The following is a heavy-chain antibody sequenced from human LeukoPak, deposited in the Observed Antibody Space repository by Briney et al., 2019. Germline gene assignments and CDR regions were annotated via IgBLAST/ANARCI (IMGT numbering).Heavy chain of an antibody. V-gene: IGHV3-23*01. CDR3: AHMTGFDY. Sequence: GGSLRLSRAASGFAFSSRIMSWVRQAPGEGLEWVSSISSSGDSTNYRDSVKGRFTISRDNSKNTLYLQMNSLRVEDTAAYYCAHMTGFDYWGQGSLVTVSS. CDR2: ISSSGDST. CDR1: GFAFSSRI. J-gene: IGHJ4*02. D-gene: IGHD3-9*01.